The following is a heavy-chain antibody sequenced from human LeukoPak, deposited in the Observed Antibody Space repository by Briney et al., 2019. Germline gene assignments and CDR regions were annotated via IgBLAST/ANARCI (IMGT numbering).Heavy chain of an antibody. V-gene: IGHV4-59*01. CDR2: IYYSGST. D-gene: IGHD5-18*01. J-gene: IGHJ4*02. CDR1: GGSISSYY. CDR3: ARAERGYSYAY. Sequence: PSETLSLTCTVSGGSISSYYWSLIRQPPGKGLEWIGYIYYSGSTNYNPSLKSRVTISVDTSKNQFSLKLSSVTAADTAVYYCARAERGYSYAYWGQGTLVTVSS.